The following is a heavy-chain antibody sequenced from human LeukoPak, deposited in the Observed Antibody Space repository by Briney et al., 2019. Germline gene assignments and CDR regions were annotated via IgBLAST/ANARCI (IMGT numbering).Heavy chain of an antibody. CDR1: GYPFTSFD. CDR3: ARGRGWGILDS. V-gene: IGHV1-8*01. D-gene: IGHD6-19*01. Sequence: ASVKVSCKTSGYPFTSFDIHWVRRAAGHGLEWMSWMTPNSEKRGYAQKFQGRVTMTADTSIDTAYMELSSLTFDDTAIYYCARGRGWGILDSWGQGNLVTVSS. CDR2: MTPNSEKR. J-gene: IGHJ4*02.